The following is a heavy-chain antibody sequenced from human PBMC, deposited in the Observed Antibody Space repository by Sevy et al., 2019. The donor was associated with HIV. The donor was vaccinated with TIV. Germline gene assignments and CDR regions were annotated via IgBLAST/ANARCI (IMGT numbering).Heavy chain of an antibody. V-gene: IGHV3-15*01. Sequence: GGCLRLSCAASGFTFSNAWMSWVRQAPGKGLEWVGRIKSKTDGGTTDYAAPVKGRFTISRDDSRNTLYLQMNSLKTTDTAVYHCTTDTPDGYNHWGQGTLVTVSS. CDR3: TTDTPDGYNH. D-gene: IGHD5-12*01. J-gene: IGHJ5*02. CDR1: GFTFSNAW. CDR2: IKSKTDGGTT.